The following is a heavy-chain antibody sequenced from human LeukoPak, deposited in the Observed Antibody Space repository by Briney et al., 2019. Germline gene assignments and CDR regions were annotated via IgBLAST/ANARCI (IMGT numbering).Heavy chain of an antibody. Sequence: PGRSLSLSCAASGFTFSSYAMHWVRQAPGKGLEWVAVISYDGSNKYYADSVKGRFTISRDNSKNTLYLQMNSLRAEDTAVYYCARERPQGYFDYWGQGTLVTVSS. CDR3: ARERPQGYFDY. V-gene: IGHV3-30-3*01. J-gene: IGHJ4*02. CDR1: GFTFSSYA. CDR2: ISYDGSNK.